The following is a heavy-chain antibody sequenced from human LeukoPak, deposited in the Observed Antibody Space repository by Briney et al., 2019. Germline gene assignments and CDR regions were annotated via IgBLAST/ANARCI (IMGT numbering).Heavy chain of an antibody. Sequence: PGGSLRLSCAASGFTFSGYWMSWVRQAPGKGLEWVANIKQDGSEKYYVDSVKGRFTISRDNAKNSLYLQMNSLRAEDTAVYYCARDRRIFGVVIFYYKDVWGKGTTVTVSS. D-gene: IGHD3-3*01. CDR2: IKQDGSEK. CDR1: GFTFSGYW. CDR3: ARDRRIFGVVIFYYKDV. J-gene: IGHJ6*03. V-gene: IGHV3-7*01.